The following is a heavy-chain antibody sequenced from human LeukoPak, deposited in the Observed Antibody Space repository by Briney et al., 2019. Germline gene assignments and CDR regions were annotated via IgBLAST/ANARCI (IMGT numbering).Heavy chain of an antibody. J-gene: IGHJ4*02. Sequence: PGGSLRLSCVASGFSFSTYGLHWVRQAPGKGLEWVAVISYNGDNKHYAESVKGRFTISRDNSKNTLDLQMNSLSPEDTAVYHCAKAAGTYYTSGSYSFDYWGQGTLVTVSS. D-gene: IGHD3-10*01. V-gene: IGHV3-30*18. CDR1: GFSFSTYG. CDR2: ISYNGDNK. CDR3: AKAAGTYYTSGSYSFDY.